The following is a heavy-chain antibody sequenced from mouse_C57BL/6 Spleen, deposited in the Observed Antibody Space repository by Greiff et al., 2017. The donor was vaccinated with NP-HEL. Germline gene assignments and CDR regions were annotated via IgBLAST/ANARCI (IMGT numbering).Heavy chain of an antibody. J-gene: IGHJ2*01. CDR1: GYAFSSSW. V-gene: IGHV1-82*01. D-gene: IGHD3-1*01. CDR3: ARSGPLYFDY. Sequence: VQLQQSGPELVKPGASVKISCKASGYAFSSSWMNWVKQRPGKGLEWIGRIYPGDGDTNYNGKFKGKATLTADKSSSTAYMQLSSLTSEDSAVYFCARSGPLYFDYWGQGTTLTVSS. CDR2: IYPGDGDT.